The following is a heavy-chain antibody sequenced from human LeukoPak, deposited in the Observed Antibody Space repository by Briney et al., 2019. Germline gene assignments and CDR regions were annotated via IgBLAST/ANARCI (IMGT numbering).Heavy chain of an antibody. CDR1: GGSISSYY. J-gene: IGHJ4*02. V-gene: IGHV4-59*01. D-gene: IGHD4-17*01. CDR2: IYYSGST. CDR3: ARDPYGDYVDY. Sequence: SETLSLTCTVSGGSISSYYWSWIRQPPGKGLEWIGYIYYSGSTNYNPSLKSRVTISVDTSKNQFSLKLSSVTAADTAVYYCARDPYGDYVDYWGQGTLVTVSS.